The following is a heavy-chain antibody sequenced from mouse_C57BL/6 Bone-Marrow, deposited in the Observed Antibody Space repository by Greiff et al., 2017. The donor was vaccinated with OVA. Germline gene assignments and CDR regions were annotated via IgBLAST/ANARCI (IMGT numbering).Heavy chain of an antibody. CDR3: ARVGYYYGSSSFAY. D-gene: IGHD1-1*01. Sequence: EVQLQESGGGLVKPGGSLKLSCAASGFTFSSYAMSWVRQTPEKRLEWVATISDGGSYTYYPDNVKGRFTISRDNAKNNLYLQMSHLKSEDTAMYYCARVGYYYGSSSFAYWGQGTLVTVSA. V-gene: IGHV5-4*01. J-gene: IGHJ3*01. CDR2: ISDGGSYT. CDR1: GFTFSSYA.